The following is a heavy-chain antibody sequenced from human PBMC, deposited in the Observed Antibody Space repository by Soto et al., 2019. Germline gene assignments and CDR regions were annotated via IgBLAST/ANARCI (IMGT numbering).Heavy chain of an antibody. Sequence: QVHLVQSGAEVKKPGASVKVSCKGSGYIFTTYGITWVRQAPGQGLEWMGWISAHNGNTNYAQKLQGRVTVTRDTSTSTAYMELRNLISDDTAVYYCARGRYGDYWGQGARVTVSS. CDR1: GYIFTTYG. CDR2: ISAHNGNT. D-gene: IGHD1-1*01. J-gene: IGHJ4*02. CDR3: ARGRYGDY. V-gene: IGHV1-18*01.